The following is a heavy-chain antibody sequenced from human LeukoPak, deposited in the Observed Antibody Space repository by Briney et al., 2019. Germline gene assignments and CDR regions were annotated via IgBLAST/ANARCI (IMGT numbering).Heavy chain of an antibody. Sequence: PSETLSLTCTVSGGSVSSSHYWDWIRQPPGKGLEWIGSIYYGGSTYYNASLRSRVTTSVDTSKNQFSLKLTSVTAADTAVYYCARVFSGLDYWGQGTLVTVSS. D-gene: IGHD2-8*02. CDR1: GGSVSSSHY. V-gene: IGHV4-39*07. CDR3: ARVFSGLDY. CDR2: IYYGGST. J-gene: IGHJ4*02.